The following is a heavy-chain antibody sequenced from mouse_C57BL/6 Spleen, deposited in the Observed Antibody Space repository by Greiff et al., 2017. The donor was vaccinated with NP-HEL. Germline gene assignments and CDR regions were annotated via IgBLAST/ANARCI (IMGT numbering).Heavy chain of an antibody. Sequence: LQESGAELVRPGTSVKVSCKASGYAFTNYLIEWVKQRPGQGLEWIGVIYPGSGGTNYNEKFKGKATLTADKSSSTAYMQLSNVASEDSAVYFCAREETGAFAYWGQGTLVTVSA. V-gene: IGHV1-54*01. CDR3: AREETGAFAY. CDR2: IYPGSGGT. J-gene: IGHJ3*01. D-gene: IGHD4-1*01. CDR1: GYAFTNYL.